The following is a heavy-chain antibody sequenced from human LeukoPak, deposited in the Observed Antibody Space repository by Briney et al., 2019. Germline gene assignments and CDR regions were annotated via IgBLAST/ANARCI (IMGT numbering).Heavy chain of an antibody. CDR2: ISAYNGNT. J-gene: IGHJ3*02. CDR1: GYTFTSYG. Sequence: ASVKVSCKASGYTFTSYGISWVRQAPGQGLEWMGWISAYNGNTNYAQKLQGRVTMTTDTSTSTAYMELRSLRSDDTAVYYCARDWGNIVVVVAATGAFDIWGQGTMVTVSS. V-gene: IGHV1-18*01. D-gene: IGHD2-15*01. CDR3: ARDWGNIVVVVAATGAFDI.